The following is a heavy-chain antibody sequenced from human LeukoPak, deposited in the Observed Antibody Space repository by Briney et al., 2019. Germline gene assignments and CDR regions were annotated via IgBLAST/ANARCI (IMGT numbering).Heavy chain of an antibody. V-gene: IGHV4-34*01. D-gene: IGHD3-22*01. CDR3: ATLYYYDSSGYYFDAFDI. CDR1: GGSFSGYY. J-gene: IGHJ3*02. CDR2: INHSGST. Sequence: SETLSLTCAVYGGSFSGYYWSWIRQPPGKGLEWIGEINHSGSTNYNPSLKSRVTISVDTSKNQSSLKLSSVTAADTAVYYCATLYYYDSSGYYFDAFDIWGQGTMVTVSS.